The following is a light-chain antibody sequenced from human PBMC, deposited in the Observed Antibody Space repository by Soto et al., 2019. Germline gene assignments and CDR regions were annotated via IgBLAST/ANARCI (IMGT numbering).Light chain of an antibody. CDR3: QHYNSYSET. Sequence: DLQMTQTPSTLSGPVGHRVTITCRASQTINTWLAWYQQKPGKAPKLLIYEASTLKSGVPSRFSGSGSGTEFTLTISSLQPDDSATYYCQHYNSYSETFGQGTKVDIK. CDR2: EAS. V-gene: IGKV1-5*03. J-gene: IGKJ1*01. CDR1: QTINTW.